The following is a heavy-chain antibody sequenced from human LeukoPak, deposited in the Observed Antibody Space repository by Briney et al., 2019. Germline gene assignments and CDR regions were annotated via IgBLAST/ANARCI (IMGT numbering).Heavy chain of an antibody. J-gene: IGHJ5*02. CDR3: ARDLSVTKNWFDP. V-gene: IGHV4-4*07. Sequence: SETLSLTCTVSGVSISSYYWSWIRQPAGKGLEWIGRIYSTGNTKYNPSLKSRVTISVDKSKNQVSLKLSSVTAADKAVYYCARDLSVTKNWFDPWGQGTLVTDSS. CDR2: IYSTGNT. CDR1: GVSISSYY. D-gene: IGHD4-17*01.